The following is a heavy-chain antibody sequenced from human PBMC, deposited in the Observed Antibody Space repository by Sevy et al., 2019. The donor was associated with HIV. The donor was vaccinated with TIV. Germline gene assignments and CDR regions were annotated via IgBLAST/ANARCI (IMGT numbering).Heavy chain of an antibody. Sequence: GGSLRLSCAASGFTFNDYNLSWIRQAPGKGLEWVSYISTSTSTTTIYYADFVKGRFTISRDNAKNSIYLQMNSLRVDDTAVYYCARAAGWFDAWGQRTLVTVSS. V-gene: IGHV3-11*01. CDR1: GFTFNDYN. CDR2: ISTSTSTTTI. J-gene: IGHJ5*02. CDR3: ARAAGWFDA.